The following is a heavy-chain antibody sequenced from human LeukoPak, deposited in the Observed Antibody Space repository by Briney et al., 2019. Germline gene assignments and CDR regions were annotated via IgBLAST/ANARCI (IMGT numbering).Heavy chain of an antibody. CDR1: GFTFSNYT. Sequence: GGSLRLSCEASGFTFSNYTINWVRQPPGKRPEWVSAISRTSSYIYYADSVKGRFVISRDNAKNSLYLQMNSLRADDTAVYYCARSGSHDYWGQGTLVTASS. CDR2: ISRTSSYI. V-gene: IGHV3-21*04. D-gene: IGHD1-26*01. J-gene: IGHJ4*02. CDR3: ARSGSHDY.